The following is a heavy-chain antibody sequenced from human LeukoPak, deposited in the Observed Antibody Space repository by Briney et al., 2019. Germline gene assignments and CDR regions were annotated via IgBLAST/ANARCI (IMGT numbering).Heavy chain of an antibody. CDR1: GFTVSSNY. V-gene: IGHV3-53*01. J-gene: IGHJ3*02. D-gene: IGHD2-15*01. CDR3: ARVLNCSGGSCGDAFDI. CDR2: IYSGGST. Sequence: PGGSLRLSCAASGFTVSSNYMSWVRQAPGKGLEWVSVIYSGGSTYYADSVKGRFTISRDNSKNTLYLQMNSLRAEDTAVYYCARVLNCSGGSCGDAFDIWGQGTMVTVSS.